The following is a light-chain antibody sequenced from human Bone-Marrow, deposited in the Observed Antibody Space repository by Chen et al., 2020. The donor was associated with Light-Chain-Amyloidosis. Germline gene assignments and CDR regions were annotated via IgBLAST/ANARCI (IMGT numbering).Light chain of an antibody. CDR3: SSYTIPNTLV. J-gene: IGLJ1*01. Sequence: QSALTQPASVSGSPGQSITISCTGTSSDVGGDNHVSWYQQHPDKAPKLMIYEVTNRPSWVPDRFSGSKSDNTASLTISVLQPEDEADYFCSSYTIPNTLVFGSGTRVTVL. CDR2: EVT. CDR1: SSDVGGDNH. V-gene: IGLV2-14*01.